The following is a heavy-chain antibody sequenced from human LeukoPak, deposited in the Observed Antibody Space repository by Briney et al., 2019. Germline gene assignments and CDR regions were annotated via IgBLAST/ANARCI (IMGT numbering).Heavy chain of an antibody. CDR2: IIPIFGTA. V-gene: IGHV1-69*13. CDR1: GGTFSSYA. Sequence: GASVKVSCTAPGGTFSSYAISWVRQAPGQGLEWMGGIIPIFGTANYAQKFQGRVTITADESTSTAYMELSSLRSEDTAVYYCARSLREMATYYYAMDVWGQGTTVTVSS. D-gene: IGHD5-24*01. CDR3: ARSLREMATYYYAMDV. J-gene: IGHJ6*02.